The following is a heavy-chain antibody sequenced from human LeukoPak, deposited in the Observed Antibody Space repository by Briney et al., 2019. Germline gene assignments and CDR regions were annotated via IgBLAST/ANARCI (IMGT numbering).Heavy chain of an antibody. CDR3: ARQLGYCAAGTCYFDS. D-gene: IGHD2-8*02. CDR1: GFAISTYA. J-gene: IGHJ4*01. V-gene: IGHV3-69-1*01. Sequence: GGSLRLPCAASGFAISTYAMAWVRQAPGKGLEWITSLSSGRSPSYSDSLEGRLTMSSDNARNTLYLQMDNLRGEDTAMYYCARQLGYCAAGTCYFDSWGHGTQVTVSS. CDR2: LSSGRSP.